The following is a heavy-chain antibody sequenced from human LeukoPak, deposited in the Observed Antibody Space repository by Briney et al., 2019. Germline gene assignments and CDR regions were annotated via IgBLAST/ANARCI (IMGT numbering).Heavy chain of an antibody. V-gene: IGHV3-23*01. J-gene: IGHJ6*02. D-gene: IGHD2-15*01. CDR1: GFTFSSYA. CDR2: ISGSGGST. Sequence: GGSLRLSCAASGFTFSSYAMSWVRQAPGKGLEWASAISGSGGSTYYADSVKGRFTISRDYSKNTLYLQMNSLRAEDTAVYYCAKDFYCSGGSCYSEDYYYGMDVWGQGTTVTVSS. CDR3: AKDFYCSGGSCYSEDYYYGMDV.